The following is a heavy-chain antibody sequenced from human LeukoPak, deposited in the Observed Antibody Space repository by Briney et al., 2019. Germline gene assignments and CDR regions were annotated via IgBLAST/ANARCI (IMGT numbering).Heavy chain of an antibody. CDR1: GFTVSSNY. V-gene: IGHV3-53*01. CDR2: IYSGGST. J-gene: IGHJ6*02. Sequence: PGGSLRLSCAASGFTVSSNYRSWVRQAPGKGLKWVSVIYSGGSTYYADSVEGRFTISRDNSKNTLYLQMNSLRAEDTAVYYCARDMTTVTQYGMDVWGQGTTVTVSS. D-gene: IGHD4-17*01. CDR3: ARDMTTVTQYGMDV.